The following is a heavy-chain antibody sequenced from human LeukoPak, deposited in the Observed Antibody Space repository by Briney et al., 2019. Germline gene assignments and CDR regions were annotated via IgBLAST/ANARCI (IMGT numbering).Heavy chain of an antibody. V-gene: IGHV4-4*07. Sequence: SETLSLTCTVSGGSISSYYWSWIRQPAGKGLEWIGRIYTSGSTNYNPSLKSRVTMSVDTSKNQFSLKLTSVTAADTAVFYCVKFKRRPRTYSYDYEFWGQGTLVTVSP. CDR1: GGSISSYY. CDR3: VKFKRRPRTYSYDYEF. D-gene: IGHD5-18*01. CDR2: IYTSGST. J-gene: IGHJ4*02.